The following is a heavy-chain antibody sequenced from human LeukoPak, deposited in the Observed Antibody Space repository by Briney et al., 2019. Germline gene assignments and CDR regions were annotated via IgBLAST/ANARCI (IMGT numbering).Heavy chain of an antibody. CDR1: GFTFSSYA. D-gene: IGHD3-3*01. J-gene: IGHJ6*02. Sequence: GGSLRLSCAASGFTFSSYAMHWVRQAPGEGLEWVAVISYDGSNKYYADSVKGRFTISRDNSKNTLYLQMNSLRAEDTAVYYCARDRRSGYFDYYYGMDVWGQGTTVTFSS. V-gene: IGHV3-30-3*01. CDR2: ISYDGSNK. CDR3: ARDRRSGYFDYYYGMDV.